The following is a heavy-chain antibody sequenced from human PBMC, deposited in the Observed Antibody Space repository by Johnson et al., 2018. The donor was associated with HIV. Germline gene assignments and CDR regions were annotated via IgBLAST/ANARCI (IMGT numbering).Heavy chain of an antibody. J-gene: IGHJ3*02. CDR2: ISYDGSNK. D-gene: IGHD2-2*01. CDR3: AIPLGVPTDDDAFDI. CDR1: GFTFSSYA. Sequence: VQLVESGGGLVQPGGSLRLSCAASGFTFSSYAMHWVRQAPGKGLEWVAVISYDGSNKYYADSVKGRFTISRDNSKNTLYLQMNSLRAEDTAVYYCAIPLGVPTDDDAFDIWGQGTMVTVSS. V-gene: IGHV3-30-3*01.